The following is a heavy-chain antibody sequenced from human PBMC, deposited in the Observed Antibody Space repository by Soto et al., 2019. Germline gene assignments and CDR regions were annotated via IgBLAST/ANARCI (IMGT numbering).Heavy chain of an antibody. CDR2: ISYDGSNK. J-gene: IGHJ6*02. CDR3: AKDLSGYSYGYYYYYGMDV. V-gene: IGHV3-30*18. Sequence: QVQLVESGGGVVQPGRSLRLSCAASGFTFSSYGMHWVRQAPGKGLEWVAVISYDGSNKYYADSVKGRFTISRDNSKNTLYLQMNGLRAEDTAVYYCAKDLSGYSYGYYYYYGMDVWGQGTTVTVSS. D-gene: IGHD5-18*01. CDR1: GFTFSSYG.